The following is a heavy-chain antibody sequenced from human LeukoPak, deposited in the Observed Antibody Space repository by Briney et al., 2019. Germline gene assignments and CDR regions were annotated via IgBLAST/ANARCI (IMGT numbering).Heavy chain of an antibody. CDR2: IYHGDSDT. J-gene: IGHJ3*02. V-gene: IGHV5-51*01. D-gene: IGHD3-10*01. Sequence: GGALQIFCKGSGYSFTSYWIGWGRQMPGKGLELMGIIYHGDSDTRYSPSFQGQVTISADKSISTAYLQWSSLKASDTAMYYCARQVPSGKADAFDIWGQGTMVTVSS. CDR3: ARQVPSGKADAFDI. CDR1: GYSFTSYW.